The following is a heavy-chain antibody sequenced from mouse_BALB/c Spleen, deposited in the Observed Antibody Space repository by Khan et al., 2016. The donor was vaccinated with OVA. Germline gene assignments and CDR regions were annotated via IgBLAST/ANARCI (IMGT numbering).Heavy chain of an antibody. Sequence: VQLKQSGPELVKPGASVKIPCKASGYTFTDYIMDWVKQSHGKSLEWIGDINPNNGGTIYNQKLMGKATLTVDKSSSTAYMELRSLTSEDTAVYYCARSGYGTLAYWGQGTLVTVSA. J-gene: IGHJ3*01. CDR2: INPNNGGT. D-gene: IGHD2-1*01. V-gene: IGHV1-18*01. CDR3: ARSGYGTLAY. CDR1: GYTFTDYI.